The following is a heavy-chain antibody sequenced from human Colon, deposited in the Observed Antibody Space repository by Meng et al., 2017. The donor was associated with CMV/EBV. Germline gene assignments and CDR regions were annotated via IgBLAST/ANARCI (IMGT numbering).Heavy chain of an antibody. CDR3: AKDFVPAAIIDP. CDR2: ITWNSANI. J-gene: IGHJ5*02. Sequence: SLKISCAASGFTFNDYAMHWVRQAPGKGLEWVSGITWNSANIDYADSVKGRFTISRDNAKNSLYLQMNSLRDEDTAVYYCAKDFVPAAIIDPWGQGTLVTVSS. V-gene: IGHV3-9*01. CDR1: GFTFNDYA. D-gene: IGHD2-2*01.